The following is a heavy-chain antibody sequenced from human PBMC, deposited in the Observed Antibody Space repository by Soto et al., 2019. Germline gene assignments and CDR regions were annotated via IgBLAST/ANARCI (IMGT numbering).Heavy chain of an antibody. CDR2: INGGNGHT. J-gene: IGHJ6*02. V-gene: IGHV1-3*01. CDR3: ARGKGMEENYYYYGMDV. CDR1: GYTFSTYA. D-gene: IGHD1-1*01. Sequence: ASVKVSWKASGYTFSTYALHWVRQAPGQGLEWMGWINGGNGHTRYSQKFKDRVTISRDTPASTAYMELSGLRSEDTAVYYCARGKGMEENYYYYGMDVWGQGTTVTVSS.